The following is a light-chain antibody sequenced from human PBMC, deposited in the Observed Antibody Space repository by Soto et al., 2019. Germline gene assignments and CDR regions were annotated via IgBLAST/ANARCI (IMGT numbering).Light chain of an antibody. V-gene: IGLV1-40*01. CDR2: GNN. CDR1: SSNIGAAYD. Sequence: QSVLTQPPSVSGAPGQKVTISCTRSSSNIGAAYDVHWYQHLPGTAPKLLIYGNNNRPSGVPDRFSVSKSGTSASLAITGLQAEDEADYYCQSYDSSLSGWVFGGGTQLTVL. CDR3: QSYDSSLSGWV. J-gene: IGLJ3*02.